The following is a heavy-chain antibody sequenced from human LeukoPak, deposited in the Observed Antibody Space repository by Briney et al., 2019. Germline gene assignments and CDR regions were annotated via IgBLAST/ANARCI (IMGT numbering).Heavy chain of an antibody. J-gene: IGHJ4*02. D-gene: IGHD3-22*01. CDR3: ARDRTMTGDRGIDY. V-gene: IGHV3-21*01. CDR2: ISNSGYT. Sequence: PGGSLRLSCAASGFTFSTYSMNWVRQAPGKGLEWVSAISNSGYTYYADSVKGRVTISRDNAKSSLYLQMNSLRAEDTAVYYCARDRTMTGDRGIDYWGQGTPATVSS. CDR1: GFTFSTYS.